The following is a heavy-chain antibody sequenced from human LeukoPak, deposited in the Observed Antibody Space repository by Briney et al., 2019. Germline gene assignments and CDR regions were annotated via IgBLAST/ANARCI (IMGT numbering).Heavy chain of an antibody. D-gene: IGHD4-11*01. CDR3: ARGTDYHPTSHYYYMDV. Sequence: GGSLRLSCAAPGFTFDDYGMSWVRQAPGKGLEWVSGINWNGGSTGYADSVKGRFTISRDNAKNSLYLQMNSLRAEDTAVYYCARGTDYHPTSHYYYMDVWGKGTTVTISS. V-gene: IGHV3-20*04. J-gene: IGHJ6*03. CDR2: INWNGGST. CDR1: GFTFDDYG.